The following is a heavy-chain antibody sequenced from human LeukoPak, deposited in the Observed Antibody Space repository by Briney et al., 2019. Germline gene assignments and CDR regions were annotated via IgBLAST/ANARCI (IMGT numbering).Heavy chain of an antibody. CDR2: ILSDGSNK. CDR3: AEERLYIAAADSPPVSLYYYYYYMDV. J-gene: IGHJ6*03. D-gene: IGHD6-13*01. CDR1: AFTFSSYG. Sequence: GGSLRLSCAASAFTFSSYGMHWVRQVEGKGLEWVAFILSDGSNKYYADSVTGRFTISRDTSKQTLYLQMTSLRAAQPAVYYCAEERLYIAAADSPPVSLYYYYYYMDVWGKGTTVTVSS. V-gene: IGHV3-30*02.